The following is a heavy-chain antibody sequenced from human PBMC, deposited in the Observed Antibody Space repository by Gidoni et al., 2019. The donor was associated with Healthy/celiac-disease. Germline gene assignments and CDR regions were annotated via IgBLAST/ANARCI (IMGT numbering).Heavy chain of an antibody. CDR1: GGSFSGYY. CDR3: ARGDGYNFRGGSSFDY. CDR2: LNHSGST. D-gene: IGHD5-12*01. Sequence: QVQLQQWGAGLLKPSETLSLTCAVYGGSFSGYYWSWIRQPPGKGLEWIGELNHSGSTNYNPYLKSRVTISVDTSKNQFSLKLSSVTAAETAVYYCARGDGYNFRGGSSFDYWGQGTLVTVSS. V-gene: IGHV4-34*01. J-gene: IGHJ4*02.